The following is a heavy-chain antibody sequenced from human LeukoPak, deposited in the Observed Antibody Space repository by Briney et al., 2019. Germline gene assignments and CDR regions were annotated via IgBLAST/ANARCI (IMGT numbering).Heavy chain of an antibody. CDR1: AGSISDYH. D-gene: IGHD3-22*01. Sequence: SETLSLTYDVYAGSISDYHWSWIRHSPGKGLEWIGEVTRNNYNPSLKRRVSMSVNPSKNQFSLNLTSVTAADTAVYYCARGRRAFYESSGHRFYYYMDVWAKGTTVIVSS. V-gene: IGHV4-34*01. J-gene: IGHJ6*03. CDR2: VTRN. CDR3: ARGRRAFYESSGHRFYYYMDV.